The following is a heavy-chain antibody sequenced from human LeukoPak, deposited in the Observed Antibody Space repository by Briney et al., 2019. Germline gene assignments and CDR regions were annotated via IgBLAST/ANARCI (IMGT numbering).Heavy chain of an antibody. CDR1: GFTFSRFW. CDR3: AKDKDYDSSGPTPFDY. D-gene: IGHD3-22*01. J-gene: IGHJ4*02. Sequence: TGGSLRLSCVDSGFTFSRFWMHWVRQAPGKGLVWVSHITTDGSSTSYADSAKGRFTISRDNSKNTLYLQMNSLRAEDTAVYYCAKDKDYDSSGPTPFDYWGQGTLVTVSS. V-gene: IGHV3-74*01. CDR2: ITTDGSST.